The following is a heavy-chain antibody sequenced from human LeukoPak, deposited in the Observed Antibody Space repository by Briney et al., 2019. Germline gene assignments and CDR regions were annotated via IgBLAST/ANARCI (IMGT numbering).Heavy chain of an antibody. J-gene: IGHJ4*02. CDR1: GGSFSGYY. D-gene: IGHD2-8*02. Sequence: NPSETLSLTCAVYGGSFSGYYWSWIRQPPGKGLEWIGEINHSGSTNYNPSLKSRVTISVDTSKNQFSLKLSSVTAADTAVYYCARGGGPTGYYFDYWGQGTLVTVSS. V-gene: IGHV4-34*01. CDR2: INHSGST. CDR3: ARGGGPTGYYFDY.